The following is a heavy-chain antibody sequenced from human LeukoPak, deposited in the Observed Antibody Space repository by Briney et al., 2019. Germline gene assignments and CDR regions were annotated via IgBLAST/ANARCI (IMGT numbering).Heavy chain of an antibody. CDR3: ARDLCSSTSCYVRY. Sequence: ASEKVSCKASGYTFTGYYMHWVRQAPGQGLEWMGWINPNSGGTNYAQKFQGRVTMTRDTSISTAYMELSRLRSDDTAVYYCARDLCSSTSCYVRYWGQGTLVTVSS. J-gene: IGHJ4*02. CDR1: GYTFTGYY. D-gene: IGHD2-2*01. CDR2: INPNSGGT. V-gene: IGHV1-2*02.